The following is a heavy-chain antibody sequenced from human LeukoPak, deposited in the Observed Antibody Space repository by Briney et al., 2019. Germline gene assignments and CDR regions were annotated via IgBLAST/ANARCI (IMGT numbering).Heavy chain of an antibody. D-gene: IGHD2-2*01. CDR3: ARDAGYCSSTSCYNWFDP. CDR2: INHRGST. Sequence: SETLSLTCAVYGGSFSGYYWSWIRQPPGMGLQWIGEINHRGSTNYNPSLKSRVTISVDTSKNQFSLKLSSVTAADTAVYYCARDAGYCSSTSCYNWFDPWGQGTLVTVSS. V-gene: IGHV4-34*01. CDR1: GGSFSGYY. J-gene: IGHJ5*02.